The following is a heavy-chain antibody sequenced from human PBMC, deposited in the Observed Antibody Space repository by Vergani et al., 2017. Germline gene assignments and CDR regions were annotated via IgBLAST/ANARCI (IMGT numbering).Heavy chain of an antibody. Sequence: QVQLVQSGAEVKKPGASVKVSCKASGYTFTSYYMHWVRQAPGQGLEWMGIINPSGGSTSYAQKFQGRVTMTRDTSTSTVYMELSSLRSEDAAVYYCARASLVRGVLQHSLPLYNWFDPWGQGTLVTVSS. D-gene: IGHD3-10*01. J-gene: IGHJ5*02. CDR1: GYTFTSYY. CDR3: ARASLVRGVLQHSLPLYNWFDP. CDR2: INPSGGST. V-gene: IGHV1-46*01.